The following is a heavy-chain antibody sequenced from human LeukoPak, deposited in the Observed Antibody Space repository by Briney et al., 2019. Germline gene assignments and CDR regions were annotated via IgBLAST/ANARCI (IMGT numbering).Heavy chain of an antibody. Sequence: PSETLSLTCTVSGGSISSYYWSWIRQPPGKGLEWIGYIYYSGSTNYNPSLKSRVTMSVDTSKNQFSLKLSSVTAADTAVYYCARDGEGATSPAPYYYYGMDVWGQGTTVTVSS. CDR3: ARDGEGATSPAPYYYYGMDV. D-gene: IGHD1-26*01. CDR2: IYYSGST. V-gene: IGHV4-59*12. J-gene: IGHJ6*02. CDR1: GGSISSYY.